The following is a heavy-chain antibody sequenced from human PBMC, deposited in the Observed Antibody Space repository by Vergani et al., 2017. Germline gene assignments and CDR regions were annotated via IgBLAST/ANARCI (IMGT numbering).Heavy chain of an antibody. D-gene: IGHD1-26*01. CDR1: GYTFTTYG. Sequence: QVQLVQSGAEVKKPGASVKVSCTASGYTFTTYGISWVRQAPGQGLEWMGWISGYNGHTNYAQKFQDRVTMTIDTSTSTAYMEVRSLRSDDTAVYYCARSGRHSGSYKGVDPWGQGTLVTVSS. J-gene: IGHJ5*02. CDR2: ISGYNGHT. V-gene: IGHV1-18*01. CDR3: ARSGRHSGSYKGVDP.